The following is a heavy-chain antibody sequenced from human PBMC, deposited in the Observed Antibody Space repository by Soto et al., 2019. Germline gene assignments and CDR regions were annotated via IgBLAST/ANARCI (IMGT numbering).Heavy chain of an antibody. J-gene: IGHJ4*02. Sequence: QVQLVESGGGVVQPGRSLRLSCAASGFTFSSYAMHWVRRAPGKGLEWVAVISYDGSNKYYADSVKGRFTISRDSSKNTLFLQMNSLTAEDTAVYYCARRTVVSLFDDWGQGTLVTVSS. CDR3: ARRTVVSLFDD. CDR2: ISYDGSNK. CDR1: GFTFSSYA. D-gene: IGHD2-15*01. V-gene: IGHV3-30-3*01.